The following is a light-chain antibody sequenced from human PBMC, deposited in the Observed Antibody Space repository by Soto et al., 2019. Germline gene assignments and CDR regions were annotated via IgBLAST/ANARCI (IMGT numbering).Light chain of an antibody. V-gene: IGLV2-14*03. Sequence: QSALTQPASVSGSPGQSVTVSCIGTRSDVGGYNYVSWYQQHPDKAPKLIIHDVSNRPSGVSNRFSGSKSGNTASLTISGLQAEDEAYYYCSSYASGNTQVFGGRTKLTVL. J-gene: IGLJ2*01. CDR3: SSYASGNTQV. CDR1: RSDVGGYNY. CDR2: DVS.